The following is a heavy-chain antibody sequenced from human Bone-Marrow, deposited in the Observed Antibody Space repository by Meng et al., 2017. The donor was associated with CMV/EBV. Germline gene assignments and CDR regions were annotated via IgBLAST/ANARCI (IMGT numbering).Heavy chain of an antibody. Sequence: GGSLRLSCAASGFTFSDYYMSWIRQAPGKGLEWVSCIGSSGTTIYYADSVKGRFTVSRDNAKNSLYLQMNSLRAEDTAVYYCARGQQQLAGGLDVWGQGTTVTVSS. CDR2: IGSSGTTI. V-gene: IGHV3-11*01. CDR3: ARGQQQLAGGLDV. D-gene: IGHD6-13*01. J-gene: IGHJ6*02. CDR1: GFTFSDYY.